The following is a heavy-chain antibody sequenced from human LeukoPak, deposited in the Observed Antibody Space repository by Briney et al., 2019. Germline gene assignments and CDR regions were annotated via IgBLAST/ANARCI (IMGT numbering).Heavy chain of an antibody. Sequence: GGSLRLSCAASGFTFSSYGMHWVRQAPGKGLEWVAVIWYDGSNKYYADSVKGRFAISRDNSKNTLYLQMNSLRAEDTAVYYSAKDSNYSFDYWGQGTLVTVSS. V-gene: IGHV3-33*06. CDR2: IWYDGSNK. CDR1: GFTFSSYG. CDR3: AKDSNYSFDY. J-gene: IGHJ4*02. D-gene: IGHD4-11*01.